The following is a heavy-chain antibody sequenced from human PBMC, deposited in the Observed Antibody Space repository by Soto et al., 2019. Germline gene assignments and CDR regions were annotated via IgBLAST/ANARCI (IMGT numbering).Heavy chain of an antibody. CDR1: GGSISSGGYS. J-gene: IGHJ5*02. Sequence: PSETLSLTCAVSGGSISSGGYSWSWIRQPPGKGLEWIGYIYHSGSTYYNPSLKSRVTISVDRSKNQFSLKLSSVTAADTAVYYCARTVCSSTSCSSYNWFDPWGQGTLVTVSS. V-gene: IGHV4-30-2*01. D-gene: IGHD2-2*01. CDR3: ARTVCSSTSCSSYNWFDP. CDR2: IYHSGST.